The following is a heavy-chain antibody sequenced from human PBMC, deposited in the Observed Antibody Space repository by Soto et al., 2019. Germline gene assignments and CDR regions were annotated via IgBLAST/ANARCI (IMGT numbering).Heavy chain of an antibody. J-gene: IGHJ5*02. CDR2: IKQDGSEK. D-gene: IGHD6-13*01. Sequence: GGSLRLACAASGFTFSSYWMSWVRQAPGKGLEWVANIKQDGSEKYYVDSVKGRFTISRDNAKNSLYLQMNSLRAEDTAVYYCARHPERIAQIGWFDPWGQGTLVTVSS. CDR1: GFTFSSYW. V-gene: IGHV3-7*02. CDR3: ARHPERIAQIGWFDP.